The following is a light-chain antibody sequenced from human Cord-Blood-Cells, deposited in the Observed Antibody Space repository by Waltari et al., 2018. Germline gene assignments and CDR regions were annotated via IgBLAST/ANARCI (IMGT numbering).Light chain of an antibody. V-gene: IGKV1-13*02. CDR3: EQFKSYPLT. J-gene: IGKJ4*01. Sequence: AIKLTQSPSSLSASVGDRVTITCRASQGISSALAWYQQKPGKDPRILIYYASSLESEVPSRFSGSGSGTDFTLTLSSLQPVDVATYHCEQFKSYPLTFCGGTMMEIK. CDR2: YAS. CDR1: QGISSA.